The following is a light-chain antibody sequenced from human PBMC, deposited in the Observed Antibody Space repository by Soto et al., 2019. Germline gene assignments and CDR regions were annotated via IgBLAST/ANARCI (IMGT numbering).Light chain of an antibody. J-gene: IGKJ4*01. CDR1: QRVWSRH. V-gene: IGKV3-20*01. CDR2: GAS. Sequence: EFVLTQSPGTLSLSPGERATLSCRASQRVWSRHLGWYQQKPGQAPRILIYGASTRATGIPDRFSGSGSGTDFTLTISRLEPEDFAVYYCQQYGSSPPLTFGGGTKVEIK. CDR3: QQYGSSPPLT.